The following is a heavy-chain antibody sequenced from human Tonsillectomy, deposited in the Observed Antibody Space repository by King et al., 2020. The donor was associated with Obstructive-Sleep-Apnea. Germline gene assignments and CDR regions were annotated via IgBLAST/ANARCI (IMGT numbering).Heavy chain of an antibody. CDR3: ARDRYIAVADYFDY. CDR2: INAGNGNT. Sequence: QLVQSGAEVKKPGASVKVSCKASGYTFTSYAMHWVRQAPGQRLEWMGWINAGNGNTKYSQKFQGRVTITRDTSASTAYMELSSLRSEDTAVDYCARDRYIAVADYFDYWGQGTLVTVSS. D-gene: IGHD6-19*01. CDR1: GYTFTSYA. J-gene: IGHJ4*02. V-gene: IGHV1-3*01.